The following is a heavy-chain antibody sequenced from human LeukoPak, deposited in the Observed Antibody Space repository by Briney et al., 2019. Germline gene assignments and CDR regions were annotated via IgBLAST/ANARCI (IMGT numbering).Heavy chain of an antibody. Sequence: SETLSLTCAVYGGSFSGYYWSWIRQPPGKGLEWIGEINHSGSTNYNPSLKSRVTISVDTSKNQFSLKLSSVTAADTAVYYCARDPHYSSGWPRPRKNWFDPWGQGTLVTVSS. CDR1: GGSFSGYY. CDR2: INHSGST. J-gene: IGHJ5*02. D-gene: IGHD6-19*01. CDR3: ARDPHYSSGWPRPRKNWFDP. V-gene: IGHV4-34*01.